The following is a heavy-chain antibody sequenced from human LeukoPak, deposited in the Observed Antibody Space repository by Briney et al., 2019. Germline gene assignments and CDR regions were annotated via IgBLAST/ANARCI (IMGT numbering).Heavy chain of an antibody. V-gene: IGHV3-7*01. CDR2: IDQDGSVR. Sequence: PGGSLRLSCVASGFTFSSFWMSWVRQAPGKGLEFVANIDQDGSVRNYVASVKGRFIISRDNAKNSLYLQMDSLRAEDTAVYFCARDPGSSSFDYWGLGTPVTVSS. D-gene: IGHD6-13*01. J-gene: IGHJ4*02. CDR3: ARDPGSSSFDY. CDR1: GFTFSSFW.